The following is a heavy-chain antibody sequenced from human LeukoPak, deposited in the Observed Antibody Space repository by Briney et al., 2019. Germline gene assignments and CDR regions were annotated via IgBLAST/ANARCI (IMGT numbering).Heavy chain of an antibody. V-gene: IGHV3-23*01. D-gene: IGHD5-24*01. CDR3: AKKPATIKFPFDI. CDR2: ISTTGGYT. CDR1: GFSFSTYD. J-gene: IGHJ4*02. Sequence: GGSLRLSCVGSGFSFSTYDMGWVRQTPGKGLEWVSAISTTGGYTEDADSVKGRFTISRDNSQNTLFLQMHSLRTEDTAVYYCAKKPATIKFPFDIWGQGTLVTVSP.